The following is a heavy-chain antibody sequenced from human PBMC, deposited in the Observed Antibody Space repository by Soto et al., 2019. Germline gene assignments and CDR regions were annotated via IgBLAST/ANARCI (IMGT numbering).Heavy chain of an antibody. Sequence: ASVKVSCKASGGTFISYAISWVRQAPGQGLEWMGGIIPIFGTANYAQKFQGRVTITADESTSTAYMELGSLRSEEKAVYYCAREGREDIVVVPVRFGGGNYYYYYGMDVWGQGTTVTVSS. CDR2: IIPIFGTA. V-gene: IGHV1-69*01. CDR1: GGTFISYA. CDR3: AREGREDIVVVPVRFGGGNYYYYYGMDV. J-gene: IGHJ6*02. D-gene: IGHD2-2*01.